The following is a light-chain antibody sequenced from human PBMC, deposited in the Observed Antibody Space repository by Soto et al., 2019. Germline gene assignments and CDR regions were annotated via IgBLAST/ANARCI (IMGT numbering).Light chain of an antibody. Sequence: DIEVTQSPSSLSASVGDRVTITCRASQGIKNELGWYQQKPGKAPKRLISGASSLQSGVPSRFSGSGSGTEFTLIISSLQPEDFATYYCLQYNDYPPTFGQGTKVDIK. V-gene: IGKV1-17*01. CDR1: QGIKNE. J-gene: IGKJ1*01. CDR2: GAS. CDR3: LQYNDYPPT.